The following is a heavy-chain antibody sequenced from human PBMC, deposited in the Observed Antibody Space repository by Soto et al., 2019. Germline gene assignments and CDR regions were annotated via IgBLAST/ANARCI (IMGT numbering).Heavy chain of an antibody. J-gene: IGHJ5*02. CDR3: ARDSTARLAWFDP. CDR1: GYXFXXXD. V-gene: IGHV1-18*04. D-gene: IGHD6-6*01. CDR2: ISGYNGNT. Sequence: VQLVQSGAELKKPGASVXXSCKASGYXFXXXDXXXXXXAXXXXXXXTGWISGYNGNTKYAQRLQGRVTMTTETSTSTAYMELRSLRSDDTAVYYCARDSTARLAWFDPWGQGTLVIVSS.